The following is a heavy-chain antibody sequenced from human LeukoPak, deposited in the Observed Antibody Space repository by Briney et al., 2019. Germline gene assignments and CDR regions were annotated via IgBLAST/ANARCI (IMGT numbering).Heavy chain of an antibody. V-gene: IGHV4-34*01. CDR1: GGSFSGYY. CDR2: INHSGST. J-gene: IGHJ4*02. Sequence: SETLSLTCAVYGGSFSGYYWSWIRQPPGKGLEWIGEINHSGSTNYNPSLKSRVTISVDTSKNQFSLKLSSVTAADTAVYYCARGHHSGSYPGDYWGQGTLVTVSS. D-gene: IGHD1-26*01. CDR3: ARGHHSGSYPGDY.